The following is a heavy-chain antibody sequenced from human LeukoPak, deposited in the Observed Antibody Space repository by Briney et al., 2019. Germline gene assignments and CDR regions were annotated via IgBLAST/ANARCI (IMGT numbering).Heavy chain of an antibody. CDR3: AREYYYDSSGYSQFDY. J-gene: IGHJ4*02. CDR2: IIPILGIA. Sequence: ASVKVSCKASGGTFSSYAISWVRQAHGQGLEWMGRIIPILGIANYAQKFQGRVTITADKSTSTAYMELSSRRSEDTAVYYCAREYYYDSSGYSQFDYWGQGTLVTVSS. V-gene: IGHV1-69*04. D-gene: IGHD3-22*01. CDR1: GGTFSSYA.